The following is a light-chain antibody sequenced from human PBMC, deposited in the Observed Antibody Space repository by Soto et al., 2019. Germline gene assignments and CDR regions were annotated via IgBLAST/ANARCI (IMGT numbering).Light chain of an antibody. CDR3: QQANSFPLT. CDR1: QGINKW. Sequence: DIQMTQSPSSVSAAVGYSVTITCRASQGINKWLAWYQQKPGKAPQLLISAASTLRSGVPSRFSDSGSGTDFILTISNLQPEDFATYFCQQANSFPLTFGGGTRVEI. CDR2: AAS. V-gene: IGKV1-12*01. J-gene: IGKJ4*01.